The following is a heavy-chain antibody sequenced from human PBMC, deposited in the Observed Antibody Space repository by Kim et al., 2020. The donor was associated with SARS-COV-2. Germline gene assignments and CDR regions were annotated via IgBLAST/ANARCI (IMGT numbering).Heavy chain of an antibody. Sequence: SVKGRFTISRDNAKNSLYLQMNSLRAEDTALYYCAKDAITQWLVPGGFDPWGQGTLVTVSS. D-gene: IGHD6-19*01. J-gene: IGHJ5*02. V-gene: IGHV3-9*01. CDR3: AKDAITQWLVPGGFDP.